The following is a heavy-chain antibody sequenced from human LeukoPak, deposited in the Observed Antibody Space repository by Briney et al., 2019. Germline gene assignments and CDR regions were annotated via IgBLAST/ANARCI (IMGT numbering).Heavy chain of an antibody. J-gene: IGHJ4*02. CDR1: GFTFSASA. D-gene: IGHD6-13*01. CDR3: ASSSSYGFDD. Sequence: GGSLSLSCAASGFTFSASAMHWVRQASGRGLEWVGRIRSKTYNYATAYAASVKGRFTISRDESKNTAYLQMNSLTTEDTAVYYCASSSSYGFDDWGQGALVTVSS. CDR2: IRSKTYNYAT. V-gene: IGHV3-73*01.